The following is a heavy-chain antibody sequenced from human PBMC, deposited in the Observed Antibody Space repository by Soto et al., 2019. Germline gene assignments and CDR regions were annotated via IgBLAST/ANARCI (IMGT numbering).Heavy chain of an antibody. CDR1: GGSISSSSYY. CDR3: ARVSKSLEWFSYFDY. CDR2: IYYSGST. V-gene: IGHV4-39*07. J-gene: IGHJ4*02. D-gene: IGHD2-8*01. Sequence: SETLSLTCTVSGGSISSSSYYWGWIRQPPGKGLEWIGSIYYSGSTYYNPPLKSRVTISVDTSKNQFSLKLSSVTAADTAVYYCARVSKSLEWFSYFDYWGQGTLVTVSS.